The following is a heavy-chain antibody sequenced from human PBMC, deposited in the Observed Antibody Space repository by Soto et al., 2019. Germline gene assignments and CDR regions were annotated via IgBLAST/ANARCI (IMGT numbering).Heavy chain of an antibody. CDR2: IYYSGST. CDR1: GGSISSSSYY. J-gene: IGHJ3*02. CDR3: ARRFVVVVAAMRWDYAFDI. Sequence: SETLSLTCTVSGGSISSSSYYWGWIRQPPGKGLEWIGSIYYSGSTYYNPSLKSRVTISVVTSKNQFSLKLSPVTAADTAVYYCARRFVVVVAAMRWDYAFDIWAKGQWSPSPQ. V-gene: IGHV4-39*01. D-gene: IGHD2-15*01.